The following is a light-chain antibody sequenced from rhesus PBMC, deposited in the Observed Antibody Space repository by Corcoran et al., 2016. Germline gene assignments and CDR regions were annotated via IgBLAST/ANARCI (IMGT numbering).Light chain of an antibody. CDR2: GAP. CDR3: QKYSSSPFT. Sequence: QVILTQSPATLSLSPGERATLSCRASQSVSSSLAWYQQKPGQAPRLLLYGAPSRATGIPDRFSGSGSGTEFTLTIRSLEPEEFAGYYCQKYSSSPFTFGPGTKLDIK. V-gene: IGKV3-53*02. CDR1: QSVSSS. J-gene: IGKJ3*01.